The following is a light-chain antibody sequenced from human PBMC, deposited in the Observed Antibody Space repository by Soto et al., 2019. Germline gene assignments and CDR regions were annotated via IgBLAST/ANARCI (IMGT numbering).Light chain of an antibody. V-gene: IGKV3-11*01. CDR2: DAS. CDR3: QQRTNWPPKYT. J-gene: IGKJ2*01. Sequence: EIVLTQSPATLSLSPGERATLSCRASQSVSSYLAWYQQKPGQAPRLLIYDASNRATGIPARFSGSGSGTDFTVTISSLEPDDFAFYYCQQRTNWPPKYTFGQGTKLEIK. CDR1: QSVSSY.